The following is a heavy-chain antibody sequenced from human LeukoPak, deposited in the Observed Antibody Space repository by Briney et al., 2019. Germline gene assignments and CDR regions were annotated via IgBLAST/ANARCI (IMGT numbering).Heavy chain of an antibody. J-gene: IGHJ4*02. Sequence: PSETLSLTCSVSDGSVSSGSYYLNWIRRPPGKGLEWIGQIYDSGNTNYNPSLKSRVTMSVDTSKNQVSLKLSSVTAADTAVYYCARGRGWLPPGWGQGTLVTVSS. CDR2: IYDSGNT. CDR1: DGSVSSGSYY. D-gene: IGHD5-12*01. CDR3: ARGRGWLPPG. V-gene: IGHV4-61*01.